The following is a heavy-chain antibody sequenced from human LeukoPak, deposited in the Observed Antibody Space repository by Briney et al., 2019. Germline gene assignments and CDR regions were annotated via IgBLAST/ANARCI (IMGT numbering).Heavy chain of an antibody. CDR3: ARHATWFGEPWWFDP. CDR2: IYHSGST. V-gene: IGHV4-38-2*02. D-gene: IGHD3-10*01. J-gene: IGHJ5*02. CDR1: GYSISSGYY. Sequence: SETLSLTCTVSGYSISSGYYWGWIRQPPGKGLEWIGSIYHSGSTYYNPSLKSRVTISIDTSKNQFSLTLSSVTAADTAVYYCARHATWFGEPWWFDPWGQGTLVTVSS.